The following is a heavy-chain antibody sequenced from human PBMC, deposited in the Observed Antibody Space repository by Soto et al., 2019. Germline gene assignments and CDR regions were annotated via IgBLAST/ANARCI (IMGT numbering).Heavy chain of an antibody. D-gene: IGHD1-1*01. J-gene: IGHJ3*01. CDR1: GLTISGKKY. Sequence: PGGSLRLSCAAFGLTISGKKYVAWVRQAPGKGLEWVSGLYDVDGSFYADSVRGRFTTSSDNSKTTVYLQMNDLRPDDTAVYYCATWHEREHAYDVWGQGTTVTVSS. CDR2: LYDVDGS. V-gene: IGHV3-53*01. CDR3: ATWHEREHAYDV.